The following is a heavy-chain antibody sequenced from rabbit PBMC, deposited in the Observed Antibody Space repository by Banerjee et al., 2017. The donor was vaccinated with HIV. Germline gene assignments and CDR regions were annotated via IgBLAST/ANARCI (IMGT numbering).Heavy chain of an antibody. CDR3: ARDLAGAIGWNFNL. CDR2: MNAGTSGGS. CDR1: RFSFSSRYW. V-gene: IGHV1S45*01. Sequence: QEQLVESGGGLVKPEGSLTLTCTASRFSFSSRYWICWVRQAPGKGLEWIGCMNAGTSGGSYYARWAKGRFTISKTSSTTVTLQMTSLTAADTATYFCARDLAGAIGWNFNLWGPGTLVTV. J-gene: IGHJ4*01. D-gene: IGHD4-1*01.